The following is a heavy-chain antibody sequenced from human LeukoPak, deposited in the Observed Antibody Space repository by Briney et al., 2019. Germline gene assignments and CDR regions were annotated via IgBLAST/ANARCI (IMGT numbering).Heavy chain of an antibody. D-gene: IGHD2-15*01. CDR3: ARDPSIVVVVAAAFDI. CDR2: ISSSSSTI. J-gene: IGHJ3*02. CDR1: GFTFSSYE. Sequence: QAGGSLRLSCAASGFTFSSYEMNWVRQAPGKGLEWVSYISSSSSTIYYADSVKGRFTISRDNAKNSLYLQMNSLRAEDTAVYYCARDPSIVVVVAAAFDIWGQGTMVTVSS. V-gene: IGHV3-48*01.